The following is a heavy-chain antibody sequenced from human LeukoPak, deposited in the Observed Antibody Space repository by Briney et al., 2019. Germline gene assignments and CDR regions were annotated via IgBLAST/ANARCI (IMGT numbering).Heavy chain of an antibody. CDR1: GGSISSGDYY. J-gene: IGHJ3*02. Sequence: TSQTLSLTCTVSGGSISSGDYYWSWIRQPPGKGLEWIGYIYYSGSTYYNPSLKSRVTISVDTSKNQFSLKLSSVTAADTAVYYCARHMRHVEGCGGDCYSWAFDIWGQGTMVTVSS. D-gene: IGHD2-21*02. CDR3: ARHMRHVEGCGGDCYSWAFDI. CDR2: IYYSGST. V-gene: IGHV4-30-4*08.